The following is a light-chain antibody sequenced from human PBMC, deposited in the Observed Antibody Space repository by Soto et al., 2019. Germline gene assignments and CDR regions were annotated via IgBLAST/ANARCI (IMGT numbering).Light chain of an antibody. V-gene: IGKV3-20*01. CDR1: QTLRRTY. CDR2: GAS. Sequence: EPVLTQSPGTLSLSPGERATLSCRASQTLRRTYIAWYQQKPGQAPRVLIYGASKRATGVPVRFSGSGSGTDFTLTITRLEPEDFALYYCQQYGGSPITFGLGTRLEIK. J-gene: IGKJ5*01. CDR3: QQYGGSPIT.